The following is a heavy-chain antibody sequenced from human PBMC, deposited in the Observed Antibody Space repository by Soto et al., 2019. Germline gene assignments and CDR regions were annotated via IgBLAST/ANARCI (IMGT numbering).Heavy chain of an antibody. V-gene: IGHV1-69*06. J-gene: IGHJ1*01. D-gene: IGHD3-22*01. CDR3: ASGNYYDSNPTPRFQH. Sequence: SVKVSCKASAGTFSSYAISWVRQAPGQGLEWMGGIIPIFGTANYAQKFQGRVTITADKSTSTAYMELSSLRSEDTAVYYCASGNYYDSNPTPRFQHWGQGTLVTVSS. CDR2: IIPIFGTA. CDR1: AGTFSSYA.